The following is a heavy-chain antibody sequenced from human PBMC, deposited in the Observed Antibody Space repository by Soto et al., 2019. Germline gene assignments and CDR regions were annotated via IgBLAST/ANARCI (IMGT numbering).Heavy chain of an antibody. CDR1: GFTFSSYG. CDR3: AKDLRGVIAVAGTLSN. D-gene: IGHD6-19*01. CDR2: ISYDGSNK. V-gene: IGHV3-30*18. J-gene: IGHJ4*02. Sequence: GGSLRLSCAASGFTFSSYGMHWVRQAPGKGLEWVAVISYDGSNKYYADSVKGRFTISRDNSKNTLYLQMNSLRAEDTAVYYCAKDLRGVIAVAGTLSNWGQGTLVTVSS.